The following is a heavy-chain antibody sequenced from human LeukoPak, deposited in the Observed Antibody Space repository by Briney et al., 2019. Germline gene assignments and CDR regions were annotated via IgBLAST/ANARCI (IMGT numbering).Heavy chain of an antibody. CDR3: ARGAYYYYGMDV. CDR2: IGSSSSYI. J-gene: IGHJ6*02. CDR1: GFTFSSYN. V-gene: IGHV3-21*01. Sequence: GGSLRLSCSASGFTFSSYNMNWVRQAPGKGLEWVSSIGSSSSYIYYADSMKGRFTISRDDAKNSLYLQMNSLRAEDTAVYYCARGAYYYYGMDVWGQGTTVTVSS.